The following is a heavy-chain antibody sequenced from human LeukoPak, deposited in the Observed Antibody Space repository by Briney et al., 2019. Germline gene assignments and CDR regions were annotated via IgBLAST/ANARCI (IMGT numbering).Heavy chain of an antibody. V-gene: IGHV4-30-4*01. CDR2: IYYSGST. CDR1: GGSISSGDYY. Sequence: SQTLSLTCTVSGGSISSGDYYWSWIRQPPGKGLKWIGYIYYSGSTYYNPSLKSRVTISVDTSKNQFSLKLSSVTAADTAVYYCARDRRGYGSFDSWGQGTLVTVSS. J-gene: IGHJ4*02. D-gene: IGHD5-18*01. CDR3: ARDRRGYGSFDS.